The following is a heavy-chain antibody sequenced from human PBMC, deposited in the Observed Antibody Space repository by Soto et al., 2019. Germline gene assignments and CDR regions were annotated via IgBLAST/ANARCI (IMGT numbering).Heavy chain of an antibody. Sequence: EVQLVESGGVLVQPGGSLRLSCAASKFTFSRYWMHWVRQTPGKGLMWVSRINTDGSRTTYADSVKGRFTISRDNAKKTVFLDMNSLRAEDTAVYYCARVASGSYDWFDPWGQGTLVTVSS. V-gene: IGHV3-74*03. CDR2: INTDGSRT. J-gene: IGHJ5*02. CDR1: KFTFSRYW. D-gene: IGHD1-26*01. CDR3: ARVASGSYDWFDP.